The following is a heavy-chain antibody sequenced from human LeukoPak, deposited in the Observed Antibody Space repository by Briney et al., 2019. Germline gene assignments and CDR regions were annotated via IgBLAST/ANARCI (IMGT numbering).Heavy chain of an antibody. CDR3: ARSLGIYDFWSGYLSDVNYPSYWYFDL. CDR2: ISYDGSNK. V-gene: IGHV3-30*01. J-gene: IGHJ2*01. CDR1: GFTFSSYA. Sequence: GGSLRLSCAASGFTFSSYAMHWVRQAPGKGLEWVAVISYDGSNKYYADSVKGRFTISRDNSKNTLYLQMNSLRAEDTAVYYCARSLGIYDFWSGYLSDVNYPSYWYFDLWGRGTLVTVSS. D-gene: IGHD3-3*01.